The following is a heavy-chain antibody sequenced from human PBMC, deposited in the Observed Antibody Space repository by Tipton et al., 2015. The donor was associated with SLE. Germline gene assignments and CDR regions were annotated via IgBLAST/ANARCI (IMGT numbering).Heavy chain of an antibody. CDR3: AKDQGLGAAADAFDI. D-gene: IGHD6-13*01. CDR2: IRYDGSNK. CDR1: GFTFSSYG. J-gene: IGHJ3*02. V-gene: IGHV3-30*02. Sequence: SLRLSCAASGFTFSSYGMHWVRQAPGKGLEWVTFIRYDGSNKYYVDSVKGRFTISRDNSKNTLYLQMNSLRAEDTAVYYCAKDQGLGAAADAFDIWGQGTMVTVSS.